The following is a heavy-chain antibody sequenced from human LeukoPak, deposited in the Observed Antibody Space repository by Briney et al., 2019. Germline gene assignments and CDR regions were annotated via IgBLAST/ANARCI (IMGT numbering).Heavy chain of an antibody. V-gene: IGHV3-23*01. J-gene: IGHJ5*02. CDR2: ISGSGGST. CDR3: AKDNGPHGTSNWFDP. CDR1: GFTFSGYA. D-gene: IGHD1-7*01. Sequence: GGSLRLSCAASGFTFSGYAMSWVRQAPGKGLEWVSAISGSGGSTYYADFVKGRFTISRDNSKNTLYLQMNSLRAEDTAVYYCAKDNGPHGTSNWFDPWGQGTLVTVSS.